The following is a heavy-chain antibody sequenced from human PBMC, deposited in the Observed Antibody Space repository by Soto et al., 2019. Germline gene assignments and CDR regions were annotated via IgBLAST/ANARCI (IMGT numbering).Heavy chain of an antibody. D-gene: IGHD6-13*01. Sequence: EVQLVESGGGLVQPGGSLRLSCAASGFTFSSYSMNWVRQAPGKGLEWVSYISSSSSTIYYADSVKGRFTISRDNAKNSPYLQMNSLRAEDTAVYYCASASSSWIGALRFDYWGQGTLVTVSS. CDR3: ASASSSWIGALRFDY. CDR1: GFTFSSYS. J-gene: IGHJ4*02. V-gene: IGHV3-48*01. CDR2: ISSSSSTI.